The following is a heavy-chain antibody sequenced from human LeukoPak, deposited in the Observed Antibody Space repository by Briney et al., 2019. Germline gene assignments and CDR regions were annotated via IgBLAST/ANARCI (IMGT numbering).Heavy chain of an antibody. CDR1: GYTFTSYG. CDR3: ARVWYGWPIDY. D-gene: IGHD2-8*02. Sequence: ASVKVSCKASGYTFTSYGISWVRQAPGQGLEWMGWISAYSGNTNYAQRLQGRVTMTTDTSTSTAYMELRSLRSDDTAVYYCARVWYGWPIDYWGQGTLVTVSS. V-gene: IGHV1-18*01. CDR2: ISAYSGNT. J-gene: IGHJ4*02.